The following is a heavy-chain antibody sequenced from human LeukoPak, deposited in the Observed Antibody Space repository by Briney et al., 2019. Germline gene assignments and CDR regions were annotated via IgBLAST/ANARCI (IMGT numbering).Heavy chain of an antibody. CDR3: ARGRGIYDYVWGSYRLPKNFDY. CDR1: GGSFSGYY. J-gene: IGHJ4*02. Sequence: PSETLPLTCAVYGGSFSGYYWSWIRQPPGKGLEWIGEINHSGSTNYNPSLKSRVTISVDTSKNQFSLKLSSVTAADTAVYYCARGRGIYDYVWGSYRLPKNFDYWGQGTLVTVSS. CDR2: INHSGST. V-gene: IGHV4-34*01. D-gene: IGHD3-16*02.